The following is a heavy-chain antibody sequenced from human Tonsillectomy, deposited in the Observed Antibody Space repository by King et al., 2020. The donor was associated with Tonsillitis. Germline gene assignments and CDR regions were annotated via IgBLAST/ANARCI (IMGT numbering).Heavy chain of an antibody. V-gene: IGHV1-46*01. CDR1: GYIFISYY. Sequence: VQLVESGAEVKKPGASVKVSCKASGYIFISYYIHWVRQAPGQGLEWMGIINPSGGSTNYAQKFQGRVTMTRDTSTSTVYMELSSLRSEETAVYYCARGRCSSTSCYQFWFDPWGQGTLVTVSS. D-gene: IGHD2-2*01. CDR3: ARGRCSSTSCYQFWFDP. J-gene: IGHJ5*02. CDR2: INPSGGST.